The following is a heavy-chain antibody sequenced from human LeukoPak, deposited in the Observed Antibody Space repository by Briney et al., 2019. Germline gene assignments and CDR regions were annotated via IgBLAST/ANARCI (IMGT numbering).Heavy chain of an antibody. CDR3: ARVAEMATINDYYYYMDV. CDR1: GGAFSSYA. J-gene: IGHJ6*03. D-gene: IGHD5-24*01. CDR2: IIPIFGTA. Sequence: ASVKVSCKASGGAFSSYAISWVRQAPGQGLEWMGGIIPIFGTANYAQKFQGRVTITTDESTSTAYMELSSLRSEDTAVYYCARVAEMATINDYYYYMDVWGKGTTVTVSS. V-gene: IGHV1-69*05.